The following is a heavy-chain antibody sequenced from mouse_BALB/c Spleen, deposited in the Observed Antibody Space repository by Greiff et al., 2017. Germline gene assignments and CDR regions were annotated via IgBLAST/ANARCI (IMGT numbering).Heavy chain of an antibody. CDR3: ARDYGYSAMDY. CDR2: IYPGDGDT. CDR1: GYAFSSYW. Sequence: VKLQESGAELVRPGSSVKISCKASGYAFSSYWMNWVKQRPGQGLEWIGQIYPGDGDTNYNGKFKGKATLTADKSSSTAYMQLSSLTSEDSAVYFCARDYGYSAMDYWGQGTSVTVSS. J-gene: IGHJ4*01. V-gene: IGHV1-80*01. D-gene: IGHD1-2*01.